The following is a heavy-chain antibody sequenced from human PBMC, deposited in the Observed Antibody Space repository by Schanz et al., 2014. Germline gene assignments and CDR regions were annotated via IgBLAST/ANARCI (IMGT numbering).Heavy chain of an antibody. CDR1: GFSFGSYA. V-gene: IGHV3-7*01. CDR3: ARSEMDRGVIWGY. J-gene: IGHJ4*02. D-gene: IGHD3-10*01. CDR2: IRQEGSEK. Sequence: EVQLVESGGGLVQRGGSLRLSCAASGFSFGSYAMSWVRQAPGKGLEWVANIRQEGSEKYYVDSVKGRFTVSRDDAKNSLYLQMNSLRVEDTAVYYCARSEMDRGVIWGYWGQGTLVTVSS.